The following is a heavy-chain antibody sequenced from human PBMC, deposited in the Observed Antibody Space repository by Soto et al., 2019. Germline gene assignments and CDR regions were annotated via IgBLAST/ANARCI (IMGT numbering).Heavy chain of an antibody. CDR2: IIPILGIA. CDR1: GGTFSSYT. Sequence: QVQLVQSGAEVKKPGSSVKVSCKASGGTFSSYTISWVRQAPGQGLEWMGRIIPILGIANYAQKFQGRVTITADKAASTAYMELSSLRSEDTAVYYCARAAGTTHFDYWGQGTLVTVSS. D-gene: IGHD6-13*01. CDR3: ARAAGTTHFDY. V-gene: IGHV1-69*02. J-gene: IGHJ4*02.